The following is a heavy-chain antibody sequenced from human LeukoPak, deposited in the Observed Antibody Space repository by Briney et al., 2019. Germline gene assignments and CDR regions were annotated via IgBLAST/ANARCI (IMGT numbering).Heavy chain of an antibody. CDR3: ARGATYYYGSGSYVVS. V-gene: IGHV3-30-3*01. Sequence: QSGGSLRLSCAASGFTFSSYAMHWVRQAPGKGLEWVAVISYDGSNKYYADSVKGRFTISRDNSKNTLYLQMNSLRAEDTAVYYCARGATYYYGSGSYVVSWGQGTLVTVSS. D-gene: IGHD3-10*01. J-gene: IGHJ4*02. CDR2: ISYDGSNK. CDR1: GFTFSSYA.